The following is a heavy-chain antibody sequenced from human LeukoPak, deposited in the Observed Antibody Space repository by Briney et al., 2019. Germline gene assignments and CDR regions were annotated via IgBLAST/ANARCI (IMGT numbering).Heavy chain of an antibody. V-gene: IGHV3-30*18. CDR1: GFTFSSYG. J-gene: IGHJ4*02. CDR3: LKDPANYGSGSYYFDY. Sequence: PGRSLRLSCAASGFTFSSYGMHWVRQAPGKGLEWVAIISYDGYNKYYADSVKGRFTISRDKSKNTLYLQMNSLRAEDTAVYYCLKDPANYGSGSYYFDYWGQGTLVTVSS. D-gene: IGHD3-10*01. CDR2: ISYDGYNK.